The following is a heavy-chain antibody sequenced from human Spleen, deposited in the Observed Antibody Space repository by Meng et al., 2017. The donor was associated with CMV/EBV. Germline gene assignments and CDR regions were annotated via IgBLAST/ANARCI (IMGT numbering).Heavy chain of an antibody. CDR2: INPNSGDT. J-gene: IGHJ6*02. Sequence: ASVKVSCKASGYTFRGYYIHWVRQAPGQGLEWMGWINPNSGDTNYAQRFQGRVTMTRDTSISTAYMDLSRLTSDDTAVYYCARESSSSFVLDVWGQGTTVTVSS. CDR3: ARESSSSFVLDV. V-gene: IGHV1-2*02. D-gene: IGHD6-6*01. CDR1: GYTFRGYY.